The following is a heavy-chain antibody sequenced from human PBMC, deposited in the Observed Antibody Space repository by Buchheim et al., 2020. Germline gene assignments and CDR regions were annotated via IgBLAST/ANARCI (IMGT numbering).Heavy chain of an antibody. J-gene: IGHJ4*02. Sequence: EVRLLESGGGLVQPGGSLRLSCAASGFTFSSYAMSWVRQAPGKGLEWVSALSGSGGSTYYADSVKGRLTISRDNSKNTLYLQMNSLRAEDTAVYYCAKEIKACINAVCSVFDCWGQGTL. CDR3: AKEIKACINAVCSVFDC. V-gene: IGHV3-23*01. D-gene: IGHD2-8*01. CDR1: GFTFSSYA. CDR2: LSGSGGST.